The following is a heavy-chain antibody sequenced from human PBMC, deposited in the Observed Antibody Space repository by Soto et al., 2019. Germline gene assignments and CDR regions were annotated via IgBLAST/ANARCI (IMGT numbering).Heavy chain of an antibody. CDR3: ARVGGYCSSTSCYTSLYWYFDL. CDR1: GGTFSSYA. J-gene: IGHJ2*01. D-gene: IGHD2-2*02. Sequence: QVQLVQSGAEVKKPGSSVKVSCKASGGTFSSYAISWVRQAPGQGLEWMGGIIPIFGTANYAQKFQGRVTITADKSTSTAYMELSSLRSEDTAVYYCARVGGYCSSTSCYTSLYWYFDLWGRGTLVTVS. CDR2: IIPIFGTA. V-gene: IGHV1-69*06.